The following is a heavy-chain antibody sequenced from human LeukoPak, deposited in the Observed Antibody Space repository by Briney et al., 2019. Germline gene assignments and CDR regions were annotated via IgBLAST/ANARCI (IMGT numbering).Heavy chain of an antibody. D-gene: IGHD6-6*01. CDR2: IYYSGST. Sequence: SETLSLTCTVSGGSISSYYWSWIRQPPGKGLEWIGYIYYSGSTNYNPSLKSRVTISVDTSKNQFSLKLSPVTAADTAVYYCAREVAARHYQDYYYYMDVWGKGTTVTVSS. CDR1: GGSISSYY. V-gene: IGHV4-59*01. J-gene: IGHJ6*03. CDR3: AREVAARHYQDYYYYMDV.